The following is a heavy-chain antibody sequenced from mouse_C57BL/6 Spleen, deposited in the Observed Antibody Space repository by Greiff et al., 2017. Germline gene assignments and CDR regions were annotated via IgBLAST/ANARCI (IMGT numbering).Heavy chain of an antibody. CDR1: GYTFTSYW. D-gene: IGHD2-3*01. J-gene: IGHJ3*01. V-gene: IGHV1-50*01. CDR2: IDPSDSYT. Sequence: VQLQQPGAELVKPGASVKLSCKASGYTFTSYWMQWVKQRPGQGLEWIGEIDPSDSYTNYNQKFKGKATLTVDTSSSTAYMQLSSLTSADSAVYYCAREEMAWFAYWGQGTLVTVSA. CDR3: AREEMAWFAY.